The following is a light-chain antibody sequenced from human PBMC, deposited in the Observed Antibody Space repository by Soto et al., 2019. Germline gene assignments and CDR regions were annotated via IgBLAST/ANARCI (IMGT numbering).Light chain of an antibody. Sequence: EIVMKPSPAPPSFFRGGKTTLSCRASQSVSILLAWYQQKPGQAPRLLIHGATTRATGIPARFSGSGSGTEFTLTISYLQSEDFAVYYCQQYNRWPPLTFGGGTKVDIK. CDR1: QSVSIL. V-gene: IGKV3-15*01. J-gene: IGKJ4*01. CDR2: GAT. CDR3: QQYNRWPPLT.